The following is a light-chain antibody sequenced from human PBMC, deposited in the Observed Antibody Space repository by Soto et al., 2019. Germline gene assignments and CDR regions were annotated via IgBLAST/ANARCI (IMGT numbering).Light chain of an antibody. CDR3: QQRSNWPHT. CDR1: QSVSSY. J-gene: IGKJ2*01. CDR2: DAS. V-gene: IGKV3-11*01. Sequence: EIVLTQSPATLSLSPGERATLSCRASQSVSSYLAWYQQKPGQAPRLLIYDASNRSTGIPARFSGSGSGTDFPLTISSLEPEDFAVYYCQQRSNWPHTFGQGTKLEIK.